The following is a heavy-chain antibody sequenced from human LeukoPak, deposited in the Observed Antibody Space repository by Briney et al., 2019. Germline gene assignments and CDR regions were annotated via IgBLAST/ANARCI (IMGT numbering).Heavy chain of an antibody. D-gene: IGHD3-3*01. CDR2: IYYSGST. CDR1: GGSFSGYY. CDR3: ARHAKPSYYDFWSGSNAFDI. J-gene: IGHJ3*02. Sequence: SETLSLTCAVYGGSFSGYYWSWIRQPPGKGLEGIGYIYYSGSTNYNPSLKSRVTISVDTSKNQFSLKLSSVTAEDTAVYYCARHAKPSYYDFWSGSNAFDIWGQGTMVTVSS. V-gene: IGHV4-59*01.